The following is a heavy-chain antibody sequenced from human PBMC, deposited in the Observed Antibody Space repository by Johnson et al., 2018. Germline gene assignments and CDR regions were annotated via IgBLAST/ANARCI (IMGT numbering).Heavy chain of an antibody. J-gene: IGHJ6*02. V-gene: IGHV3-9*01. CDR1: GFTFDDYA. CDR3: AKDTLGDYYYGMDV. CDR2: ISWNSGSI. Sequence: VQLVESGGGLVQXGRSLRLXCAASGFTFDDYAMHWVRPAPGKGLEWVSGISWNSGSIGYADSVKGRFTISRDNAKNSLYLQMNSLSAEETAFYYCAKDTLGDYYYGMDVWGQGTTVTVSS.